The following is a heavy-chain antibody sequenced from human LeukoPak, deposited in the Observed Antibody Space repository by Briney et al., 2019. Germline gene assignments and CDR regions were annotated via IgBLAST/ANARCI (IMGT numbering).Heavy chain of an antibody. CDR2: IYTSGST. D-gene: IGHD4-11*01. CDR3: AKTTVTAYYYYYMDV. V-gene: IGHV4-4*09. J-gene: IGHJ6*03. Sequence: SETLSLTCTVSGGSISSHYWSWIRQPPGKGLEWIGYIYTSGSTNYNPSLKSRVTISVDTSKNQFSLKLSSVTAADTAVYYCAKTTVTAYYYYYMDVWGKGTTVTVSS. CDR1: GGSISSHY.